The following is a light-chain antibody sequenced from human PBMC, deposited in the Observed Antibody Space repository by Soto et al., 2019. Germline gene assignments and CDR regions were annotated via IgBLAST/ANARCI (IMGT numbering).Light chain of an antibody. CDR1: SSDVGGYNY. CDR3: SSYRGSSTVV. V-gene: IGLV2-14*03. CDR2: NAF. Sequence: QSALTQPASVSGSPGQSITISCTGTSSDVGGYNYVSWYQHHPGRAPKLMIYNAFDRPSGVSNRFSGSKSGNTASLTISGLQAEDEADYYCSSYRGSSTVVFGGGTKVTVL. J-gene: IGLJ2*01.